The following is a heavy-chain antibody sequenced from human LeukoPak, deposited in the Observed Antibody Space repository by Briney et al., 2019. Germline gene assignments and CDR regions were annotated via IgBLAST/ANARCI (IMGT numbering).Heavy chain of an antibody. J-gene: IGHJ5*02. D-gene: IGHD6-25*01. CDR3: GRGGSGCSTSWDWFAP. CDR2: IYYSGST. CDR1: GGSISSYY. Sequence: SETLSLTCTVSGGSISSYYWSWIRQPPGKGLEWIGYIYYSGSTNYNPSLKSRVTISVDTSKNQFSLKLSSVTAADTAVYYCGRGGSGCSTSWDWFAPGGREPLVTVSS. V-gene: IGHV4-59*01.